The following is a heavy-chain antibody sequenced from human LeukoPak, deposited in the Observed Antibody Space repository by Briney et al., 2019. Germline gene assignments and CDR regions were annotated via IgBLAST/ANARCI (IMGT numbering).Heavy chain of an antibody. V-gene: IGHV3-15*01. CDR1: GFTFSNAW. J-gene: IGHJ4*02. CDR3: TTGRTYYDILTGYPPDDY. CDR2: IKSKTDGGTT. D-gene: IGHD3-9*01. Sequence: PGGSLRLSCAASGFTFSNAWMSWVRQAPGKGLEWVGRIKSKTDGGTTDYAAPVKGRFTISRDDSKNTLYLQMNSLKTEDTAVYYCTTGRTYYDILTGYPPDDYWDQGTLVTVSS.